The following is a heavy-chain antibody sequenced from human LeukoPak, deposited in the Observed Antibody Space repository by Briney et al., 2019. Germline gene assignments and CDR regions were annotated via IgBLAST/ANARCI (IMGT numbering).Heavy chain of an antibody. V-gene: IGHV1-69*05. J-gene: IGHJ4*02. CDR3: AREGRNYDYVWGSYRYSDFDY. Sequence: ASVKVSCKASGGTFSSYAISWVRQAPGQGLEWMGGIIPIFGTANYAQKFQGRVTITTDESTSTAYMELSSLRSEDTAVYYCAREGRNYDYVWGSYRYSDFDYWGQGTLVTVSS. D-gene: IGHD3-16*02. CDR1: GGTFSSYA. CDR2: IIPIFGTA.